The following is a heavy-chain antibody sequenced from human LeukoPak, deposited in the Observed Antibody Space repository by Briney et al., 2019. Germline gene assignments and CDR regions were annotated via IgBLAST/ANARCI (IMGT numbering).Heavy chain of an antibody. V-gene: IGHV3-48*04. D-gene: IGHD3-9*01. CDR1: GFTFSSYS. Sequence: GGSLRLSCAASGFTFSSYSMNWVRQAPGKGLEWVSYIRSSSSAIYYADSVKGRFTISRDNAKNSLYLQMNSLRAEDTAVYYCARDREVEGYFDWLSRYYYYGMDVWGQGTTVTVSS. CDR3: ARDREVEGYFDWLSRYYYYGMDV. CDR2: IRSSSSAI. J-gene: IGHJ6*02.